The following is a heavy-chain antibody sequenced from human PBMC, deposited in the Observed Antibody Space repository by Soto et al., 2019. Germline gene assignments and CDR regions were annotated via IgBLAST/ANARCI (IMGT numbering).Heavy chain of an antibody. CDR1: GGTFSSYA. D-gene: IGHD6-13*01. CDR3: ARGYKTGYSSSWFQNYYYYYGMDV. Sequence: GASVKVSCKASGGTFSSYAISWVRQAPGQGLEWMGGIIPIFGTANYAQKFQGRVTITADESTSTAYMELSSLRSEDTAVYYCARGYKTGYSSSWFQNYYYYYGMDVWGQGTTVTVSS. J-gene: IGHJ6*02. V-gene: IGHV1-69*13. CDR2: IIPIFGTA.